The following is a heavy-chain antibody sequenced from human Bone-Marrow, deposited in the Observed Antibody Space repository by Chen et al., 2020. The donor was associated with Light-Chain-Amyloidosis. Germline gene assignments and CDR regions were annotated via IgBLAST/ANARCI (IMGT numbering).Heavy chain of an antibody. J-gene: IGHJ4*02. V-gene: IGHV1-69*01. CDR2: IIPISGAV. CDR1: GGGFSRNA. CDR3: ARGPNLGPEH. Sequence: QVQLVQSGTEVKQPGSSVKVSCRDSGGGFSRNAITWVRRAPGQGLECMGGIIPISGAVSYAQKFRGRVTITADESTSTAYMEVSSLTSDDTAVYYCARGPNLGPEHWGQGTLVTVSS.